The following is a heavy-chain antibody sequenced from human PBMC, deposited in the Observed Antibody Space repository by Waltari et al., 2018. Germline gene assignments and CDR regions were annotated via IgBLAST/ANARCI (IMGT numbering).Heavy chain of an antibody. CDR2: INHSGST. D-gene: IGHD5-12*01. CDR1: GGSFSGYY. Sequence: QVQLQQWGAGLLKPSETLSLTCAVYGGSFSGYYWSWIRQPQGKGLEWMGEINHSGSTNYNPSLKSRVTISVDTSKNQFSLKLSSVTAADTAVYYCARGVAGDGYNFDYWGQGTLVTVSS. CDR3: ARGVAGDGYNFDY. J-gene: IGHJ4*02. V-gene: IGHV4-34*01.